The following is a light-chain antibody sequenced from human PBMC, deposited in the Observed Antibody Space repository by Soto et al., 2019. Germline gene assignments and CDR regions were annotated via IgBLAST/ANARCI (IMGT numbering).Light chain of an antibody. CDR3: QQSYSTPWT. CDR1: QSISNY. V-gene: IGKV1-39*01. J-gene: IGKJ1*01. Sequence: DLQMTQSPSSLSASVGDRVTITCRASQSISNYLSWYQQIPGKAPKLLIYAASTLRSGVSSRFRGSGSGTYFTLTISRLQPEDFATYYCQQSYSTPWTFGQGTKVEIK. CDR2: AAS.